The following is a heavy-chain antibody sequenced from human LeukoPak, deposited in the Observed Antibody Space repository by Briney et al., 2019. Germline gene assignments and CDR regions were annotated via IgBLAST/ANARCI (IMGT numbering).Heavy chain of an antibody. V-gene: IGHV3-23*01. CDR2: ISGSGGST. D-gene: IGHD6-13*01. CDR1: GFTFSSYA. Sequence: GGSLRLSCAASGFTFSSYAMSWVRQAPGKGLEWVSAISGSGGSTYYADSVKGRFTISRDNSKNTLYLQMNSLRAEDTAVYYCAKSSVYSSSSGWFDPWGQGPLVTVSS. J-gene: IGHJ5*02. CDR3: AKSSVYSSSSGWFDP.